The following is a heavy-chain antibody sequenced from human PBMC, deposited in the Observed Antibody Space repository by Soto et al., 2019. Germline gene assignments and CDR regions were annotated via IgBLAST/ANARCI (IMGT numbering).Heavy chain of an antibody. CDR1: GFTFSDYS. J-gene: IGHJ3*01. V-gene: IGHV3-7*01. CDR2: IKQDRGEE. CDR3: ARVYYDRLDPIIYRAFDF. D-gene: IGHD3-22*01. Sequence: GGSLRLSCAACGFTFSDYSMSWVRQSPGKGLEGVANIKQDRGEEDYVDSVKGRLTISRDNAKNSIYLKMSSLRAEATAVYFCARVYYDRLDPIIYRAFDFWGQGTMVTVSS.